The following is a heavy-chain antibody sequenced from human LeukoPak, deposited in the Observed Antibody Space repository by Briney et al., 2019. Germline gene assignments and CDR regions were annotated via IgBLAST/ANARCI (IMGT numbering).Heavy chain of an antibody. J-gene: IGHJ3*02. Sequence: SETLSLTCAVYGGSFSGYYWSWIRQPPGKGLEWIGEINHSGSTNYNPSLKSRVTISVDTSKNQFSLKLSSVTAADTAVYYCARVLGGRQWLVRRGDAFDIWGQGTMVTVSS. CDR3: ARVLGGRQWLVRRGDAFDI. CDR2: INHSGST. D-gene: IGHD6-19*01. V-gene: IGHV4-34*01. CDR1: GGSFSGYY.